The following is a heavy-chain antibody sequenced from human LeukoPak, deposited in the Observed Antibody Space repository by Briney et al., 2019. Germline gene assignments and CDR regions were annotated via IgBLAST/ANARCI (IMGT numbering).Heavy chain of an antibody. CDR3: ATDCSSTSCFDY. CDR2: ISGSGGST. J-gene: IGHJ4*02. CDR1: GSTFSSYA. V-gene: IGHV3-23*01. Sequence: GGSLRLSCAASGSTFSSYAMSWVRQAPGKGLEWVSAISGSGGSTYYADSVKGRFTISRDNSKNTLYLQMNSLRAEDTAVYYCATDCSSTSCFDYWDQGTLVTVSS. D-gene: IGHD2-2*01.